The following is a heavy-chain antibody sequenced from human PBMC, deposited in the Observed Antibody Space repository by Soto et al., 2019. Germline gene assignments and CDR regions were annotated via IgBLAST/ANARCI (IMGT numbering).Heavy chain of an antibody. V-gene: IGHV3-7*02. Sequence: GGSLRLSCAASGFTFTTYCMGWVRQAPGKGLEWVATIKKDGTEIYYVDSVKGRFTISRDNAKNSLYLQMNSLRAEDTAVYYCARSSGGSGKLWNYYGMDVWGQGTTVTVSS. D-gene: IGHD3-10*01. J-gene: IGHJ6*02. CDR3: ARSSGGSGKLWNYYGMDV. CDR1: GFTFTTYC. CDR2: IKKDGTEI.